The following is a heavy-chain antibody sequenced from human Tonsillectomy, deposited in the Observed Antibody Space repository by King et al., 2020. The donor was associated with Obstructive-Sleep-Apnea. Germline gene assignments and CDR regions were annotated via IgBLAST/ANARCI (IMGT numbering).Heavy chain of an antibody. V-gene: IGHV4-38-2*02. D-gene: IGHD3-16*01. CDR2: IYHSGST. Sequence: QLQESGPGLVKPSETLSLTCTVSGYSISSDYYLGWIRQPPGKGLEWISTIYHSGSTYYNPSLTSRVTISVDTSKNQFSLMLRSVTAADTAVYYCARVGPSQTDYWGQGTLVTVSS. CDR1: GYSISSDYY. CDR3: ARVGPSQTDY. J-gene: IGHJ4*02.